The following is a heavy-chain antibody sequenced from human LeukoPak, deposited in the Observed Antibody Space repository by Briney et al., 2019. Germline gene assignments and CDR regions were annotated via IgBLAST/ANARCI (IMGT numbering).Heavy chain of an antibody. J-gene: IGHJ4*02. D-gene: IGHD3-22*01. Sequence: ASVKVSCKASGYTFTSYYMHWVRQAPGQGLEWMGIINPSGGSTSYAQKFQGRVTMTRDTSISTAYMELSRLRSDDTAVYYCARYYDSSGYRHWGQGTLVTVSS. CDR3: ARYYDSSGYRH. V-gene: IGHV1-46*01. CDR1: GYTFTSYY. CDR2: INPSGGST.